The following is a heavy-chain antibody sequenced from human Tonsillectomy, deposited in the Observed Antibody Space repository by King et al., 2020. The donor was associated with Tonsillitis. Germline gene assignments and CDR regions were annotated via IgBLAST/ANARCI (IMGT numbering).Heavy chain of an antibody. D-gene: IGHD3-22*01. CDR1: GFTFSSYA. V-gene: IGHV3-23*03. CDR3: AKDSAYYYDSSGYGVDDY. CDR2: IYSGGSST. Sequence: VQLVESGGGLVQPGGSLRLSCAASGFTFSSYAMSWVRQAPGKGLEWVSVIYSGGSSTYYADSVKGRFTISRDNSKNMLYLQMNSLRAEDTAVYYCAKDSAYYYDSSGYGVDDYWGQGTLVTVSS. J-gene: IGHJ4*02.